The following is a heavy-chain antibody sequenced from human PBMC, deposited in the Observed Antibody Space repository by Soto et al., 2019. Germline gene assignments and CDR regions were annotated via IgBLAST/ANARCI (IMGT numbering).Heavy chain of an antibody. Sequence: EVQLVQSGAEVQKPGEPLRIYCKTSGYSFTNYWIGWVRQMPGKGLEWMGLIYPGDSDTRYSPSFRGQVTISADKSISTVFLQWSSLKASDTAMYYCARGEGWNPQHPCDYWGQGTRVTVSS. CDR2: IYPGDSDT. CDR1: GYSFTNYW. D-gene: IGHD3-10*01. CDR3: ARGEGWNPQHPCDY. J-gene: IGHJ4*02. V-gene: IGHV5-51*01.